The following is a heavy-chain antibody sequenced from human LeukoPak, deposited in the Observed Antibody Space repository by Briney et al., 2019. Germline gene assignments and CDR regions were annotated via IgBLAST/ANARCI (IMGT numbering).Heavy chain of an antibody. Sequence: GGSLRLSCAASGFTFSSYAMSWGGQAPGKGLEGVSAISGRGGSTYYADSVKGRFTISRDNSKNTLYLQMNSLRAEDTAVYYCAKQMWIQLWFPFDYWGQGTLVTVSS. D-gene: IGHD5-18*01. CDR3: AKQMWIQLWFPFDY. J-gene: IGHJ4*02. CDR2: ISGRGGST. V-gene: IGHV3-23*01. CDR1: GFTFSSYA.